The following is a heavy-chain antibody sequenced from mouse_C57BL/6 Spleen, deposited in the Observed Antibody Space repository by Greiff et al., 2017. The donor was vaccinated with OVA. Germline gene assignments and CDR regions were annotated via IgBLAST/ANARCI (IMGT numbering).Heavy chain of an antibody. D-gene: IGHD2-12*01. J-gene: IGHJ2*01. Sequence: VKLMESGAELVKPGASVKLSCKASGYTFTEYTIHWVKQRSGQGLEWIGWFYPGSGSIKYNEKFKDKATLTADKSSSTVYMELSRLTSEDSAVYFCARHEALVTTKGGLDYWGQGTTLTVSS. CDR2: FYPGSGSI. CDR1: GYTFTEYT. V-gene: IGHV1-62-2*01. CDR3: ARHEALVTTKGGLDY.